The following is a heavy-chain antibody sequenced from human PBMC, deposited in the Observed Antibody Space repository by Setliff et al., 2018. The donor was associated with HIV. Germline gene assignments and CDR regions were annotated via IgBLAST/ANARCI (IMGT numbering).Heavy chain of an antibody. CDR2: INHSGDS. Sequence: SETLSLTCTVSGGSISSGDYYWSWIRQRPGKGLEWIAEINHSGDSNYSPSLKSRVTMSVDTSKNQFSLKLSSVTAADTAVYYCAKSETILTDYSYYSYYLDVWGEGTTVTVSS. V-gene: IGHV4-39*07. CDR3: AKSETILTDYSYYSYYLDV. D-gene: IGHD3-9*01. CDR1: GGSISSGDYY. J-gene: IGHJ6*03.